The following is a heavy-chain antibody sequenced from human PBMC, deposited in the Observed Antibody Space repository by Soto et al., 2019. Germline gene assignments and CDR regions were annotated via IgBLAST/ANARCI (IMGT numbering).Heavy chain of an antibody. CDR1: GFTFSNAW. D-gene: IGHD4-17*01. CDR3: TTGASYGDYHYYYYYMDV. CDR2: IKSKTDGGTT. Sequence: GGSLRLSCAASGFTFSNAWMSWVRQAPGKGLEWVGRIKSKTDGGTTDYAAPVKGRFTISRDDSKNTLYLQMNSLKTEDTAVYYCTTGASYGDYHYYYYYMDVWGKGTTVTVSS. J-gene: IGHJ6*03. V-gene: IGHV3-15*01.